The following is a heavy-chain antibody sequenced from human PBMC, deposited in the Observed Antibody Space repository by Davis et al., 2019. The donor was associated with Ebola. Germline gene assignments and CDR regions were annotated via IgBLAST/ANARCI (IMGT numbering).Heavy chain of an antibody. V-gene: IGHV3-30-3*01. CDR2: ISHDGSTK. D-gene: IGHD2-2*02. Sequence: PGESLKISCAASGFTFSSYAMHWVRQAPGKGLEWVATISHDGSTKLYADSVKGRFTISRDNSKNALFLQMDSPRPEDTAVYYCARDGNSAAIHYLDYWGQGTLVTVSA. CDR3: ARDGNSAAIHYLDY. J-gene: IGHJ4*02. CDR1: GFTFSSYA.